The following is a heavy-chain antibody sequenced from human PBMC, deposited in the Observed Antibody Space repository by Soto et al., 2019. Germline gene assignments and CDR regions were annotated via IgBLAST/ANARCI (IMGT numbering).Heavy chain of an antibody. J-gene: IGHJ6*02. CDR2: IIPIFGTA. Sequence: QVQLVQSGAEVKKPGASVKVSCKASGYTFTSYYMHWVRQAPGQGLEWMGGIIPIFGTANYAQKFQGRVTITADESTSTAYMELSSLRSEDTAVYYCARDSDSSGYSNYYYYYGMDVWGQGTTVTVSS. V-gene: IGHV1-69*01. D-gene: IGHD3-22*01. CDR1: GYTFTSYY. CDR3: ARDSDSSGYSNYYYYYGMDV.